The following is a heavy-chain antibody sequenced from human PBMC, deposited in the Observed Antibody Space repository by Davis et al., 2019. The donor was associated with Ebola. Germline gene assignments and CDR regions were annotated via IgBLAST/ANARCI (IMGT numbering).Heavy chain of an antibody. CDR1: GVSFSGYY. V-gene: IGHV4-34*01. J-gene: IGHJ6*02. CDR2: INHSGRT. Sequence: MPSETLSLTCAVYGVSFSGYYWNWIHQPPGKGLEWIGEINHSGRTNYNPSLKSRVTMSVDTSKNQFSLRVRSVTAADTAVYYCARGGGYGGYGMDVWGQGTTVTVSS. CDR3: ARGGGYGGYGMDV. D-gene: IGHD6-25*01.